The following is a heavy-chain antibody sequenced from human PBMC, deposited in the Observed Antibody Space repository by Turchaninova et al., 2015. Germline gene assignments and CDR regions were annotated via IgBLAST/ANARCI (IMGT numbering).Heavy chain of an antibody. CDR2: FSVKNPNT. CDR3: VQRKLGTVGDRKHSFDS. V-gene: IGHV3-23*01. J-gene: IGHJ4*02. Sequence: EVHRLECGGDLVQTGGSCVLSCSAPGFTFSNYPLRGVRQAPGKGLEWSPTFSVKNPNTYYADSVRGRFSISRDNSKNTLYLQMNSLRAEDTALYYCVQRKLGTVGDRKHSFDSWGQGTLVTVSS. CDR1: GFTFSNYP. D-gene: IGHD3-16*01.